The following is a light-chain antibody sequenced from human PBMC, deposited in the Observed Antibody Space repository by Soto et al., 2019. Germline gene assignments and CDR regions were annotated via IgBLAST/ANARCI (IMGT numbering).Light chain of an antibody. CDR3: QQYSNWPPFT. CDR2: GAS. J-gene: IGKJ3*01. V-gene: IGKV3-15*01. CDR1: SSVSSN. Sequence: ETVMTQSPATLSVSPGERATLSCWAGSSVSSNLAWYQQKPGQAPRLLIYGASTRATGIPARFSASGSGTQFTLTISSLQSQDSALYFCQQYSNWPPFTFGPGTKLDV.